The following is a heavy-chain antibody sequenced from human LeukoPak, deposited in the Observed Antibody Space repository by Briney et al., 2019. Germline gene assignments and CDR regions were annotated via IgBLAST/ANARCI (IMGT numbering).Heavy chain of an antibody. Sequence: GALRLSCAASGFTFSSYSMNWVRQAPGKGLEWVSSISSSSSYIYYADSVKGRFTISRDNAKNSLYLQMNSLRAEDTAVYYCARDSHCSSTSCYFYTYWGQGTLVTVSS. CDR3: ARDSHCSSTSCYFYTY. J-gene: IGHJ4*02. D-gene: IGHD2-2*01. CDR1: GFTFSSYS. V-gene: IGHV3-21*01. CDR2: ISSSSSYI.